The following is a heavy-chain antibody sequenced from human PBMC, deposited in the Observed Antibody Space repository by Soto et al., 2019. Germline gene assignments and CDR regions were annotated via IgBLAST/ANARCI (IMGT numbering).Heavy chain of an antibody. CDR2: IYYSGST. CDR1: GGSISSSSYY. D-gene: IGHD3-9*01. CDR3: ARLGRRCFVREGSLSFYYYMDV. J-gene: IGHJ6*03. V-gene: IGHV4-39*01. Sequence: PSETLSLTCTVSGGSISSSSYYWGWIRQPPGKGLEWIGSIYYSGSTYYNPSLKSRVTISVDTSKNQFSLKLSSVTAADTAVYYCARLGRRCFVREGSLSFYYYMDVWGKGTTVTVSS.